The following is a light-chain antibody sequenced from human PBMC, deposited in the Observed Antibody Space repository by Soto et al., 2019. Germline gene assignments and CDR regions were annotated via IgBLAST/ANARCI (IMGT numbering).Light chain of an antibody. CDR1: QSVSRSF. CDR2: GAS. V-gene: IGKV3-20*01. J-gene: IGKJ3*01. Sequence: EIVLTQSPGTLSLSPGERATLSCRASQSVSRSFLAWYQQRPGQAPRLLIFGASYRATGIPDRFSGSGSGTDFTLTISRLEPEDFAVYYCQHYGDAPPEYTFGPGTNVDSK. CDR3: QHYGDAPPEYT.